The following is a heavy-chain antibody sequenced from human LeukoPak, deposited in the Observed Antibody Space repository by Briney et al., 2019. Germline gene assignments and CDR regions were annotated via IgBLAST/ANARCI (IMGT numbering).Heavy chain of an antibody. CDR2: ISSSGSTI. CDR1: GFTFSDYY. CDR3: ARVEDSSGWLYYFDY. V-gene: IGHV3-11*01. J-gene: IGHJ4*02. Sequence: GGSLRLSCAASGFTFSDYYMSWIRQAPGKGLEWVSYISSSGSTIYYADSVKGRFTISRDNAKNSLYLQMNSPRAEDTAVYYCARVEDSSGWLYYFDYWGQGTLVTVSS. D-gene: IGHD6-19*01.